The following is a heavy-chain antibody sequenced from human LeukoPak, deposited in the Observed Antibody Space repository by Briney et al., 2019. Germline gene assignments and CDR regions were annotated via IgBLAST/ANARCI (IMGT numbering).Heavy chain of an antibody. J-gene: IGHJ4*02. CDR2: ISYDGSNK. Sequence: GGSLRLSCAASGFTFSSYAMHWVRQAPGKGLEWVAVISYDGSNKYYADSVKGRFTISRDNSKNTLYLQVNSLRAEDTAVYYCVQIPGGGYWGQGTLVTVSS. V-gene: IGHV3-30-3*01. D-gene: IGHD2-2*02. CDR1: GFTFSSYA. CDR3: VQIPGGGY.